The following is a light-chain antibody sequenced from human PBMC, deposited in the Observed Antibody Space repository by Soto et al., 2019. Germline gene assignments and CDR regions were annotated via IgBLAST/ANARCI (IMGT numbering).Light chain of an antibody. J-gene: IGLJ1*01. CDR3: NSFTTSSTYV. Sequence: SALPQPASGSGSPGQSISISCTGTTSDVGRYNYVSWYQQHPGKAPKLMIYDVSYRPSWVSNRFSGSKSGITASLTISGLQAEDEADYYCNSFTTSSTYVFGTGTKVTVL. CDR2: DVS. CDR1: TSDVGRYNY. V-gene: IGLV2-14*03.